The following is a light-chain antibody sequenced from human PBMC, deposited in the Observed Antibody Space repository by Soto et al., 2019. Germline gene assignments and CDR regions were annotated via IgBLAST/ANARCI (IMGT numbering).Light chain of an antibody. V-gene: IGLV2-14*01. Sequence: QSALTQPASVSGSPGQSITISCTGTSSDVGGYNYVSWYQQHPGKAPKLMIYDVSNRPSGVSNRCSGSKSGNTASLTISGLQAEDEADYYCSSYTSSSSWVFGGGTKRTVL. CDR2: DVS. J-gene: IGLJ3*02. CDR3: SSYTSSSSWV. CDR1: SSDVGGYNY.